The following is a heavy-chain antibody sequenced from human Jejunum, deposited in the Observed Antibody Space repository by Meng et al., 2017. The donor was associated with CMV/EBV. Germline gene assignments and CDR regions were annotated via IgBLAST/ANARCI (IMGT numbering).Heavy chain of an antibody. CDR2: IKPNGGDP. CDR1: YTHAGYY. V-gene: IGHV1-2*02. J-gene: IGHJ5*02. D-gene: IGHD6-13*01. Sequence: YTHAGYYMHWVRQAPGQVLGWMGWIKPNGGDPNYAQSFQGRVTMTRDTSISTAYMQLTGLRFDDTAVYYCARGPGVAAAVPTRWFGPWGQGALVTVSS. CDR3: ARGPGVAAAVPTRWFGP.